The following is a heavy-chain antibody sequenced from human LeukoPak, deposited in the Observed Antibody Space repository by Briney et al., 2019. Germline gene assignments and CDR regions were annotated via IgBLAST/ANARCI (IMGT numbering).Heavy chain of an antibody. CDR1: GFPFNSYS. CDR2: ITDTGSSI. Sequence: GGSLRLSCVASGFPFNSYSMNWVRQAPGKGLEWLSYITDTGSSIFYAESVKGRFTISRDNARNALYLQMNSLRADDTAIYYCARDRPLSGYGFDSWGQGTLVTVSS. J-gene: IGHJ4*02. CDR3: ARDRPLSGYGFDS. V-gene: IGHV3-48*01. D-gene: IGHD5-12*01.